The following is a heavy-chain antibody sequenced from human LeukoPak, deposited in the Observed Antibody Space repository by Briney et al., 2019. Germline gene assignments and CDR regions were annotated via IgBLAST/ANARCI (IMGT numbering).Heavy chain of an antibody. CDR1: GGSINNYY. CDR3: ARHSYSNYGTFDY. J-gene: IGHJ4*02. D-gene: IGHD4-11*01. CDR2: IYYSGST. Sequence: SETLSLTCTVSGGSINNYYRSWIRQPPGKGLEWIGYIYYSGSTNYNPSLKSRVTISIDTSKNQFSLKLSSVTAADTAVYYCARHSYSNYGTFDYWGQGTLVTVSS. V-gene: IGHV4-59*08.